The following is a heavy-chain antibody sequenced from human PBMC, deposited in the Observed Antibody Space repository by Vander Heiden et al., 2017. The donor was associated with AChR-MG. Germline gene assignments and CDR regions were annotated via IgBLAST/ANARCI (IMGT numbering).Heavy chain of an antibody. J-gene: IGHJ6*04. CDR2: IATGGDT. D-gene: IGHD3-3*01. V-gene: IGHV3-13*01. Sequence: EVHLVESGGGLIHPGGYLSLSCPASGFNLGRYDMHWVRQPTGQGLEWVSTIATGGDTYYGGSVKGRFTISREIAKDSLYLQMNSLGVGDTAVYYCARGDFWSGYYPRMDVWGKGSTVTVSS. CDR3: ARGDFWSGYYPRMDV. CDR1: GFNLGRYD.